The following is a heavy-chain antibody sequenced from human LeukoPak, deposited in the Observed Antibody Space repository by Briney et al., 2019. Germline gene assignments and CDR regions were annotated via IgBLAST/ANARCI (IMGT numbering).Heavy chain of an antibody. D-gene: IGHD3-9*01. CDR1: GYTFTSYY. V-gene: IGHV1-46*01. J-gene: IGHJ4*02. Sequence: ASVKVSCKASGYTFTSYYMHWVRQAPGQGLEWMGIINPSGGSTSYAQKFQGRVTMTRDTSTSTVYMELSSLGSEDTAVYYCARSGGYYDILWGQTISYYFDYWGQGTLVTVSS. CDR2: INPSGGST. CDR3: ARSGGYYDILWGQTISYYFDY.